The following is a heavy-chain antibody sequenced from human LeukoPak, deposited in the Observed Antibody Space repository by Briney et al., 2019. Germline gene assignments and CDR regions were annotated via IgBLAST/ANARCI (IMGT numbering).Heavy chain of an antibody. V-gene: IGHV4-39*07. CDR3: ARAPWAYGNYVHAFDI. Sequence: ASETLSLTCTVSGGSFRGDYYWAWIRQPPGKGLEWIGSIYSGGRIYYNPSLKSRVSISIDTSNNDLSLKVTSVTAADTAGYYCARAPWAYGNYVHAFDIWGQGTMVTVSS. CDR2: IYSGGRI. D-gene: IGHD4-11*01. CDR1: GGSFRGDYY. J-gene: IGHJ3*02.